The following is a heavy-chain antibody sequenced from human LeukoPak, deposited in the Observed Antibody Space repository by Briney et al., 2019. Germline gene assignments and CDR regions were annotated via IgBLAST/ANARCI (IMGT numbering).Heavy chain of an antibody. CDR1: GGSISSSSYY. Sequence: SETLSLTCTVSGGSISSSSYYWGWIRQPPGKGLEWIGSIYYSGSTYYNPSLKSRVTISVDTSKNQFSLKLSSVTAADTAVYYCARREMVAAATSFDPWGQGTLVTVSS. J-gene: IGHJ5*02. CDR2: IYYSGST. D-gene: IGHD2-15*01. V-gene: IGHV4-39*01. CDR3: ARREMVAAATSFDP.